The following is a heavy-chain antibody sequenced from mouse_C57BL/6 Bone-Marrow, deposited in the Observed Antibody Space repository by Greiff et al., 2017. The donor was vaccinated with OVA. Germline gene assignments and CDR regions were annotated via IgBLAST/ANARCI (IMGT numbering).Heavy chain of an antibody. J-gene: IGHJ3*01. Sequence: VMLVESGAELVKPGASVKISCKASGYTFTDYYIHWVKQRPGQGLEWIGKLGPGSGSTYYNEKFKGNATLTADKSSSTAYWQLSSLTSEDSAVYYCSRHYDSCFAYWGQGTLVTVSA. CDR2: LGPGSGST. CDR3: SRHYDSCFAY. CDR1: GYTFTDYY. D-gene: IGHD2-4*01. V-gene: IGHV1-77*01.